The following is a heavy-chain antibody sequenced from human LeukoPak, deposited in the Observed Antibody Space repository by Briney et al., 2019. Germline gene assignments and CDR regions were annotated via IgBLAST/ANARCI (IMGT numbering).Heavy chain of an antibody. Sequence: ASVKVSCKASGYTFTSYDINWVRQATGQGLEWMGWMNPNSGNTGYAQKFQGRVTITRNTSISTAYMELSSLRSEDTAVYYCARGLYSAYCGGDCRGYYYYMDVWGKGTTVTISS. CDR3: ARGLYSAYCGGDCRGYYYYMDV. D-gene: IGHD2-21*02. CDR1: GYTFTSYD. J-gene: IGHJ6*03. V-gene: IGHV1-8*03. CDR2: MNPNSGNT.